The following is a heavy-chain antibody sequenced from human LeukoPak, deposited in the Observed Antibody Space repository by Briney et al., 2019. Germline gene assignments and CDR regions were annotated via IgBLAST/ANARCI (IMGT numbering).Heavy chain of an antibody. D-gene: IGHD2-21*01. CDR3: ARDSAFSICGLTSSMHSLCVIAMKHAFDI. V-gene: IGHV1-18*01. CDR1: GGTFSSYA. CDR2: ISAYNGNT. Sequence: ASVKVSCKASGGTFSSYAISWVRQAPGQGLEWMGWISAYNGNTNYAQKLQGRVTMTTDTSTSTAYMELRSLRSDDTAVYYCARDSAFSICGLTSSMHSLCVIAMKHAFDIWGQGTMVTVSS. J-gene: IGHJ3*02.